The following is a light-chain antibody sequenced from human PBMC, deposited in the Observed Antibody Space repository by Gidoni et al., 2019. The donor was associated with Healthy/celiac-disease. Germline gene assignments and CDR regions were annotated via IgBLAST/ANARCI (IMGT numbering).Light chain of an antibody. J-gene: IGKJ2*01. CDR2: KES. Sequence: DIQMTQSPSTLSASVGDRVTITCRASQRISSWLPWYQQQPGKHPKLLIYKESSLESGVPSRFSGSGSGTEFTLAISSLQPDDFATYYCQQSTFGQGTKLEIK. CDR3: QQST. V-gene: IGKV1-5*03. CDR1: QRISSW.